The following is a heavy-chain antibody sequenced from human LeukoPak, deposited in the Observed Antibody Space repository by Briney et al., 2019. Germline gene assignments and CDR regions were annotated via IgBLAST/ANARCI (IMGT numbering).Heavy chain of an antibody. V-gene: IGHV3-64D*06. Sequence: QPGGSLRLSCSVSGFTFSTYVMHWVRQAPGKGLEYVSAISSNGDNTYYADSVKGRFTISRDNSKNTLCLQMSSLRADDTAVYYCVRGTGYWGQGTLVTVSS. J-gene: IGHJ4*02. CDR2: ISSNGDNT. CDR1: GFTFSTYV. CDR3: VRGTGY.